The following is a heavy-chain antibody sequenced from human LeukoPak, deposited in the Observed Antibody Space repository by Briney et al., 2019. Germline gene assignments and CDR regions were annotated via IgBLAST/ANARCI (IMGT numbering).Heavy chain of an antibody. V-gene: IGHV4-34*01. CDR2: INHSGST. CDR3: ASDAGYYDFWSGYPPNYYYYMDV. Sequence: SETLSLTCAVYGGSFSGYYWSWIRQPPGKGLEWIGEINHSGSTNYNPSLKSRVTIPVDTSKNQFSLKLSSVTAADTAVYYCASDAGYYDFWSGYPPNYYYYMDVWGKGTTVTVSS. J-gene: IGHJ6*03. CDR1: GGSFSGYY. D-gene: IGHD3-3*01.